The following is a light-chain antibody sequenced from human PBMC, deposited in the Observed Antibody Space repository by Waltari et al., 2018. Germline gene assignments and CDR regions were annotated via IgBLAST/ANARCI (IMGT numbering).Light chain of an antibody. Sequence: SYELTQPPSVSVSPGQTASITCPGDKLGDRYVSWYQQKPGQSPVLVIDQPSKRPSRIPERFSGSNSGNTATLTISGTQAMDEADYYCQAWDTKVFGGGTKLTVL. CDR3: QAWDTKV. CDR2: QPS. CDR1: KLGDRY. J-gene: IGLJ2*01. V-gene: IGLV3-1*01.